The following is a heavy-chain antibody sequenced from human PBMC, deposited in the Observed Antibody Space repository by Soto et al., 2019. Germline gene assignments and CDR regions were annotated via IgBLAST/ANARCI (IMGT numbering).Heavy chain of an antibody. CDR2: INHSGST. CDR3: ARGTGDCSSTSCYSWFDP. CDR1: GGSFSGYY. J-gene: IGHJ5*02. V-gene: IGHV4-34*01. Sequence: PSETLSLTCAVYGGSFSGYYWSWIRQPPGKGLEWIGEINHSGSTNYNPSLKSRVTISVDTSKNQFSLKLSSVTAADTAVYYCARGTGDCSSTSCYSWFDPWGQGTLVTV. D-gene: IGHD2-2*02.